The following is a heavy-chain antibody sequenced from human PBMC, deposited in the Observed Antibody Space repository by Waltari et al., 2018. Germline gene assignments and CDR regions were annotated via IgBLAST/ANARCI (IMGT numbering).Heavy chain of an antibody. CDR3: ARDPHSGSYYSDAFDI. J-gene: IGHJ3*02. CDR1: GYSISSGYY. Sequence: QVQLQESGPGLVKPSENLSLTCAVPGYSISSGYYWGWIRQPPGKGLEWIGSLYHSGSTYYNPSLKSRVTISVDTSKNQFSLKLSSVTAADTSVYYCARDPHSGSYYSDAFDIWGQGTMVTVSS. V-gene: IGHV4-38-2*02. CDR2: LYHSGST. D-gene: IGHD3-10*01.